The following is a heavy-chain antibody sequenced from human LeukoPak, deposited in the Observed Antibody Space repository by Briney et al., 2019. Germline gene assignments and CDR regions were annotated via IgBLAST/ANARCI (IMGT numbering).Heavy chain of an antibody. V-gene: IGHV3-48*02. CDR3: ARDRLGAGSFDI. J-gene: IGHJ3*02. CDR2: ISASGTGI. CDR1: GFTFSTYI. Sequence: PGGSLRPSCAASGFTFSTYIMNWVRQAPGKGLEWISYISASGTGIYYADSVKGRFTISRDNAKNSLYLQMDSLRDEDTAVYYCARDRLGAGSFDIWGQGTMVTVSS. D-gene: IGHD7-27*01.